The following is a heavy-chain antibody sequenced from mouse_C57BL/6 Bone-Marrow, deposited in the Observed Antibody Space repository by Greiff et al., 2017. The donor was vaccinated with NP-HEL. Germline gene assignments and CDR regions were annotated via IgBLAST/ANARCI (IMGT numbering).Heavy chain of an antibody. CDR2: IDPSDSYT. J-gene: IGHJ2*01. CDR1: GYTFTSYW. Sequence: QVQLQQPGAELVKPGASVKLSCKASGYTFTSYWMQWVNQRPGQGLEWIGEIDPSDSYTNYNQKFKGKATLTVDTSSSTAYMQLSSLTSEDSAVYYCAREGPYYGSSGYFDYWGQGTTLTVSS. D-gene: IGHD1-1*01. CDR3: AREGPYYGSSGYFDY. V-gene: IGHV1-50*01.